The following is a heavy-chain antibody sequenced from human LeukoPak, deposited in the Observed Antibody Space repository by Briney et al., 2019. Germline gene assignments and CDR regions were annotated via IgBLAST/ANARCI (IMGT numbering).Heavy chain of an antibody. Sequence: ASVKVSCEASGYTFTGYYMHWVRQAPGQGLEWMGWINPNSGGTNYAQKFQGRVTMTRDTSISTAYMELSRLRSDDTAVYYCARESYYDSSGYRDAFDIWGQGTMVTVSS. CDR2: INPNSGGT. J-gene: IGHJ3*02. V-gene: IGHV1-2*02. CDR3: ARESYYDSSGYRDAFDI. CDR1: GYTFTGYY. D-gene: IGHD3-22*01.